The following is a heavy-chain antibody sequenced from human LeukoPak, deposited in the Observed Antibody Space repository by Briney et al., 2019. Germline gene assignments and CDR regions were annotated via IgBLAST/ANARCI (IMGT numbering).Heavy chain of an antibody. CDR1: GFTFSSYG. CDR2: IRYDGSNK. CDR3: AKGPVVRGVIYYMDV. Sequence: GGSLRLSCAASGFTFSSYGMHWVRQAPGKGLEWVAFIRYDGSNKYYADSVKGRFTISGDNSKNTLYLQMSSLRAEDTAVYYCAKGPVVRGVIYYMDVWGKGTTVTVSS. D-gene: IGHD3-10*01. V-gene: IGHV3-30*02. J-gene: IGHJ6*03.